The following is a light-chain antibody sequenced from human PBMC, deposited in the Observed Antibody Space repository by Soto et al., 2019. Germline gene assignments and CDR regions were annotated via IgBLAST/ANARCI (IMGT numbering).Light chain of an antibody. Sequence: EIVLTQSPGTLSLSPGERATLSCRASQSVSSSYLAWYQQKPGQAPRLLIYGASSRATGIPDRFSGSGSGTDFTLTISRLEPEDFAVYYGQQYGSSPSWTFGRGTMVEIK. CDR2: GAS. CDR3: QQYGSSPSWT. V-gene: IGKV3-20*01. J-gene: IGKJ1*01. CDR1: QSVSSSY.